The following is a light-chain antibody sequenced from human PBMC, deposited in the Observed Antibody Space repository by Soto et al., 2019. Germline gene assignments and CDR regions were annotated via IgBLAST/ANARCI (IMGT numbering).Light chain of an antibody. V-gene: IGKV3-11*01. J-gene: IGKJ1*01. CDR3: QQLNSYRWT. CDR1: QSVSSY. CDR2: DAS. Sequence: EIVLTQSPATLSLSPGERATLSCRASQSVSSYLAWYQHKPGQAPRLLIYDASNRATDIPARFSGSGSGTDFTLTISSLEPEDFAVYYCQQLNSYRWTFGQGTKVDIK.